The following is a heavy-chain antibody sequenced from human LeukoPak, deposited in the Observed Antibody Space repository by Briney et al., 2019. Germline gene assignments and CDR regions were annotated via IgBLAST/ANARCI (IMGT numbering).Heavy chain of an antibody. CDR2: ISAYNGNT. J-gene: IGHJ4*02. Sequence: ASVKVSFTASGYTFTSYGISWVRQAPGQGLEWMGWISAYNGNTNYAQKLQGRVTMTTDTSTSTAYMELRSLRSDDTAVYYCARARTMYYYDSSVDWGQGTLVTVSS. V-gene: IGHV1-18*01. CDR1: GYTFTSYG. CDR3: ARARTMYYYDSSVD. D-gene: IGHD3-22*01.